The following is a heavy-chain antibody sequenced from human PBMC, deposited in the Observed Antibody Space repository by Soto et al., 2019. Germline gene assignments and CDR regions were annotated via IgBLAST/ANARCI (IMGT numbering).Heavy chain of an antibody. V-gene: IGHV3-23*01. CDR1: GFSFSSYA. CDR3: AKSVEGVLMVFAHHY. D-gene: IGHD2-8*01. CDR2: ISGSGGST. Sequence: GGSLRLSCAASGFSFSSYAMSWVRQAPGKGLEWVSGISGSGGSTYYAESVKGRFTISRDNSKNTLYLQMNSLRAEDTAVYYCAKSVEGVLMVFAHHYWGQGTLVTVSS. J-gene: IGHJ4*02.